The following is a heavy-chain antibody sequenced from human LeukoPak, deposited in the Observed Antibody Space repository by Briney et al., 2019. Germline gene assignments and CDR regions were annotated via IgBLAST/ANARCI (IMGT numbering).Heavy chain of an antibody. J-gene: IGHJ4*02. CDR3: ATRETSIAAAGTWGY. V-gene: IGHV1-18*01. D-gene: IGHD6-13*01. CDR1: GYTFTSYG. Sequence: ASVKVSCKASGYTFTSYGISWVRQAPGQGLEWMGWISAYNGNTNYAQKLQGRVTMTTDTSTSTAYMELRSLRSEDTAVYYCATRETSIAAAGTWGYWGQGTLVTVSS. CDR2: ISAYNGNT.